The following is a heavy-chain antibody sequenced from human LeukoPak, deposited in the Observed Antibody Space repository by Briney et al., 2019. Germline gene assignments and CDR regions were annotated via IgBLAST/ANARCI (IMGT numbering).Heavy chain of an antibody. J-gene: IGHJ6*02. CDR1: GFTFSSYA. Sequence: PGGSLRLSCAASGFTFSSYAMSWVRQAPGKGLEWVSAISGSGGSTYYADSVKGRFTTSRDNAKNSLYLQMSSLRAEDTALYYCAKDSRGSGSRYYGMDVWGQGTTVTVSS. D-gene: IGHD3-10*01. V-gene: IGHV3-23*01. CDR2: ISGSGGST. CDR3: AKDSRGSGSRYYGMDV.